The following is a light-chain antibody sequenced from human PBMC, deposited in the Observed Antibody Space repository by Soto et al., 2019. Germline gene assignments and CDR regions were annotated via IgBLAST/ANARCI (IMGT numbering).Light chain of an antibody. V-gene: IGLV2-14*01. CDR3: SSDTNSRP. J-gene: IGLJ1*01. CDR1: SSDVGGYDY. CDR2: EVS. Sequence: QSVLTQPASVSGSPGQSITISGTGTSSDVGGYDYVSWYQQHPGKAPKLIIYEVSKRPSGVSNRFSASKSGNTASLTISGLQAEDEADYYCSSDTNSRPFGTGTKVTVL.